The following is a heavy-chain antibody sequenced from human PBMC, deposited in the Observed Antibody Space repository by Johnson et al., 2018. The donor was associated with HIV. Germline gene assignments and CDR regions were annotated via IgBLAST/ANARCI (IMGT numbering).Heavy chain of an antibody. V-gene: IGHV3-23*04. Sequence: VQLVESGGGLVEPGRSLRLPCAVSGFTFDDSAMNWVRQAPGKGLEWVSLIAASGDSTYYADSVNGRFTISRDNSKHTLYLQMNSLRPEDTAVYYCARGGSDVFDIWGRGTMVTVSS. CDR3: ARGGSDVFDI. D-gene: IGHD3-16*01. CDR2: IAASGDST. CDR1: GFTFDDSA. J-gene: IGHJ3*02.